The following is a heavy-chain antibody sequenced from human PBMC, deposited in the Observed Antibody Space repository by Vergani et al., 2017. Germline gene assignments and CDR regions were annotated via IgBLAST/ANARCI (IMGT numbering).Heavy chain of an antibody. D-gene: IGHD3-3*01. V-gene: IGHV3-74*01. Sequence: EVELVESGGGLVQPGGSLRLSCAASGFTFNEYWMHWARQVPGKGLVWVSGMNGDGDTISYADSVKGRFTISRDNAKNTLFLQMNSLRAEDTAVYYCARARKFRFGVVWENWFDHWGQGTLVIVSS. CDR2: MNGDGDTI. CDR1: GFTFNEYW. CDR3: ARARKFRFGVVWENWFDH. J-gene: IGHJ5*02.